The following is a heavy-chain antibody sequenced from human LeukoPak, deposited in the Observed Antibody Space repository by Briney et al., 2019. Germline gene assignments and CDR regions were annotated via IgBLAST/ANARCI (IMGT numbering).Heavy chain of an antibody. CDR2: IFSSGST. D-gene: IGHD2-15*01. Sequence: KSSETLSLTCTVSGGSISNYYWGGIRQPPGKGLEWIGYIFSSGSTNYNPSLQSRVTISLVTSTNQFSLRLRSVTAADTAVYYCARHLPRTDIGYAFDIWGQGTVVTVSS. CDR3: ARHLPRTDIGYAFDI. V-gene: IGHV4-59*08. J-gene: IGHJ3*02. CDR1: GGSISNYY.